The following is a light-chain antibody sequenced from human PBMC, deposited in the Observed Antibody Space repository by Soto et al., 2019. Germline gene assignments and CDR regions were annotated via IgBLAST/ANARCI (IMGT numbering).Light chain of an antibody. CDR2: DAS. V-gene: IGKV3-15*01. J-gene: IGKJ1*01. CDR3: QQYNNWPPAWP. Sequence: EIVVTQAPATLSVSPGERATVSCRSSQSVSNNLAWYQQKPGQPPRLLIYDASTRATGIPARFSGSGSETEFTLTITSLQSEDFAVYYCQQYNNWPPAWPFGQGTKVDI. CDR1: QSVSNN.